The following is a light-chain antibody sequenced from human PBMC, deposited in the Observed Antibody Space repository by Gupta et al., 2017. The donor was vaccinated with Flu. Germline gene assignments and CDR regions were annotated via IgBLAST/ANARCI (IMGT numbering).Light chain of an antibody. CDR3: QQYNNYSRT. Sequence: PSTLPASTGDGITITCRPSSNISSWLAWYQQKPGKAPKLLIYKASTLESGVPSRFSGSGSGTEFTLPISSLQPDDFVTYYCQQYNNYSRTFGQGTKVEIK. J-gene: IGKJ1*01. CDR2: KAS. V-gene: IGKV1-5*03. CDR1: SNISSW.